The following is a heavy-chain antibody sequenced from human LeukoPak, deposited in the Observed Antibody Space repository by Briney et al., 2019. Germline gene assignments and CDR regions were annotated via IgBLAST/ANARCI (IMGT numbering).Heavy chain of an antibody. Sequence: ASVKVSCKASGYTFSSNYMHWVRQAPGQGLEWMGIINPSGGSTNYAQKFQGRVTMTRDTSTSAVYMELSSLRSEDTAVYYCARGPRITLVRGGQWYYYMDVWGKGTTVTISS. CDR2: INPSGGST. D-gene: IGHD3-10*01. CDR1: GYTFSSNY. V-gene: IGHV1-46*01. CDR3: ARGPRITLVRGGQWYYYMDV. J-gene: IGHJ6*03.